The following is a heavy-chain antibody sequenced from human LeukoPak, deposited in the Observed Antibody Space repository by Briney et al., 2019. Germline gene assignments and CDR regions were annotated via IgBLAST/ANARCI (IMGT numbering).Heavy chain of an antibody. CDR2: ISSSGSTI. CDR3: ARGVVVPAAMPATGLDY. V-gene: IGHV3-48*04. D-gene: IGHD2-2*01. CDR1: GFTFSSYA. J-gene: IGHJ4*02. Sequence: GGSLRLSCAASGFTFSSYAMSWVRQAPGKGLEWVSYISSSGSTIYYADSVKGRFTISRDNAKNSLYLQMNSLRAEDTAVYYCARGVVVPAAMPATGLDYWGQGTLVTVSS.